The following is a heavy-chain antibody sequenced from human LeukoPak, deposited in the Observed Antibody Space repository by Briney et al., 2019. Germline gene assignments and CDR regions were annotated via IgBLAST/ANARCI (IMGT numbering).Heavy chain of an antibody. CDR1: GGSINSYY. Sequence: SETLSLTCTVSGGSINSYYWSWIRQPPGKGLEWIGYIYYSGYTNYNPSLKSRVTISIDTSKNQFSLKLTSVTAADTAVYYCASHFLYGSSLITPYFQHWGQGTLVTVSS. J-gene: IGHJ1*01. CDR2: IYYSGYT. V-gene: IGHV4-59*08. D-gene: IGHD6-13*01. CDR3: ASHFLYGSSLITPYFQH.